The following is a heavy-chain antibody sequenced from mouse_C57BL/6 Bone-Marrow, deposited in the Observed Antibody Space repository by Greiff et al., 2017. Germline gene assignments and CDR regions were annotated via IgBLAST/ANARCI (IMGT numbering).Heavy chain of an antibody. J-gene: IGHJ1*03. V-gene: IGHV1-74*01. D-gene: IGHD1-1*01. CDR3: ARDYGSSYGYFDV. CDR2: IHPSASDT. CDR1: GYTFTSYW. Sequence: QVQLQQSGAELVKPGASVKVSCKASGYTFTSYWMHWVKQRPGQGLEWIGRIHPSASDTNYNQKFKGKATLTVDKSSSTAYMQLSSLTSEDSAVYYGARDYGSSYGYFDVWGTGTTVTVSS.